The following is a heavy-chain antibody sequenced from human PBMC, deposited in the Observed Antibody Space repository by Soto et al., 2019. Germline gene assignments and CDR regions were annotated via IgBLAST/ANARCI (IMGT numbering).Heavy chain of an antibody. CDR1: GITFTTYG. Sequence: VQLLESGGGLIQPGGSLRLSCAASGITFTTYGVSWVRQAPGKGLEWVSAFSGGDGSTYYADSVKGRFTISRDNSKNTLYLQMNSLRAEDTAVYFCAEQGVSIAVGYGYGMDVWGQGTTVTVSS. V-gene: IGHV3-23*01. J-gene: IGHJ6*02. CDR3: AEQGVSIAVGYGYGMDV. D-gene: IGHD6-19*01. CDR2: FSGGDGST.